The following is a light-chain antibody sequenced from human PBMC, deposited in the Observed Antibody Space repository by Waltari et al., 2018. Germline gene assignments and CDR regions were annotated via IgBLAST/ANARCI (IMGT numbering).Light chain of an antibody. J-gene: IGLJ1*01. CDR3: CSYAGSYTYV. V-gene: IGLV2-11*01. Sequence: QSALTQPRSVSGSPGQSVTISCTGTSSDVGGYNYVSWYQQPPGKAPNLMIYDVSKRPSGVPDRFSGSKSGNTASLTISGLQAEDEADYYCCSYAGSYTYVFGTGTKVTVL. CDR1: SSDVGGYNY. CDR2: DVS.